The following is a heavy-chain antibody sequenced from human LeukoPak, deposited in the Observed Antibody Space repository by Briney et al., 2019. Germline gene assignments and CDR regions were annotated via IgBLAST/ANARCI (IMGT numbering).Heavy chain of an antibody. CDR2: TSGGSDYI. Sequence: GGSLRLSCAASGFTFSIYSMNWVRQAPGKGLGWVSYTSGGSDYISYTDSVKGRLTIYRDNAKKSLYLQLNTLRVEDTAVYYCARWGPGPSFDYWGQGTRVTVSS. D-gene: IGHD1-26*01. V-gene: IGHV3-21*01. CDR1: GFTFSIYS. CDR3: ARWGPGPSFDY. J-gene: IGHJ4*02.